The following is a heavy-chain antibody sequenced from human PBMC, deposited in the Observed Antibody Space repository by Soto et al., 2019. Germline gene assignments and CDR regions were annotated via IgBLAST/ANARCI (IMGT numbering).Heavy chain of an antibody. CDR2: TYYRSQWYD. V-gene: IGHV6-1*01. CDR1: GDSVSSNNVA. Sequence: RSQTLSLTCDISGDSVSSNNVAWNWIRQSPSTGLGWLGRTYYRSQWYDDYAESVKSRISIIPDTSKNQFSLRLNSVTPEDTAVYYCARESSGYYYRYFDCWGQGTLVTVSS. J-gene: IGHJ4*02. D-gene: IGHD3-22*01. CDR3: ARESSGYYYRYFDC.